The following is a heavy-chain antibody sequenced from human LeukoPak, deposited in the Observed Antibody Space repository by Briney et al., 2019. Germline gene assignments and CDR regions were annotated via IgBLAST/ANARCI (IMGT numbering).Heavy chain of an antibody. D-gene: IGHD3-9*01. CDR2: FDPEDGET. CDR3: ALEGYYDILTGYSN. J-gene: IGHJ4*02. CDR1: GYTLTELS. V-gene: IGHV1-24*01. Sequence: ASVKVSCTVSGYTLTELSMHWVRQAPGKGLEWMGGFDPEDGETIYAQKFQGRVTMTEDTSTDTAYMELSSLRSEDTAVYYCALEGYYDILTGYSNWGQGTLVTVSS.